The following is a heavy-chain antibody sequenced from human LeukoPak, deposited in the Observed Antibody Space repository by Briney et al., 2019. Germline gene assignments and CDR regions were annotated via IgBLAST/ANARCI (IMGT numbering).Heavy chain of an antibody. CDR1: GFTFSSYA. Sequence: GGSLRLSCAASGFTFSSYAMHWVRQAPGKGLEWVAVISYDGSNKYYADSVKGRFTISRDNSKNTLYLQMNSLRAEDTAVYYCARERGYETHDAFDIWGQGTMVTVSS. J-gene: IGHJ3*02. CDR3: ARERGYETHDAFDI. V-gene: IGHV3-30*07. D-gene: IGHD5-12*01. CDR2: ISYDGSNK.